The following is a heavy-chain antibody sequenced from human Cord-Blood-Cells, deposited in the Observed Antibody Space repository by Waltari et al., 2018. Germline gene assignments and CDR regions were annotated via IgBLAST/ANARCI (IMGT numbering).Heavy chain of an antibody. CDR1: GGSISSYY. Sequence: QVQLQESGPGLVKPSETLSLTCTVSGGSISSYYWSWIRQPPGKGLEGIGYNDYSGSTNYIPSLKSRVTISVDTSKNHCSLKLSSLTAADTAVYYCARGRYCSAGSGYSNAFDIWGQGTMVTVSA. D-gene: IGHD2-15*01. CDR2: NDYSGST. J-gene: IGHJ3*02. V-gene: IGHV4-59*01. CDR3: ARGRYCSAGSGYSNAFDI.